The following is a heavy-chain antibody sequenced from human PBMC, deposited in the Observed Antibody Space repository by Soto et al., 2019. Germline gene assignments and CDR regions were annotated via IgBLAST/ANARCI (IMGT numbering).Heavy chain of an antibody. CDR3: ARVGPHAEILTSPLDV. V-gene: IGHV5-51*01. CDR2: IYPGDSDT. D-gene: IGHD3-9*01. J-gene: IGHJ6*02. CDR1: GYRFTNYW. Sequence: PGESLKISCQASGYRFTNYWIGWVRQMPGKGLEWMGIIYPGDSDTRYSPSFRGQVTISVAKSVNTGFLQWSSLGASDSAMYYCARVGPHAEILTSPLDVWGQGTTVTVSS.